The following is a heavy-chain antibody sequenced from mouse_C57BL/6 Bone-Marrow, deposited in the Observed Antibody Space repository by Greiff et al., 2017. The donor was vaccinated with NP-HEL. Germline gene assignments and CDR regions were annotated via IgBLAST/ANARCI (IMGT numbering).Heavy chain of an antibody. Sequence: EVQGVESGGGLVQPGGSLSLSCAASGFTFTDYYMSWVRQPPGKALAWLGFIRNKANGYTTEYSASVKGRFTISRDNSQSILYLQMNALRAEDSAIYYCACVYYGYPYYALDYWGQGTSVTVSS. D-gene: IGHD2-2*01. V-gene: IGHV7-3*01. J-gene: IGHJ4*01. CDR1: GFTFTDYY. CDR2: IRNKANGYTT. CDR3: ACVYYGYPYYALDY.